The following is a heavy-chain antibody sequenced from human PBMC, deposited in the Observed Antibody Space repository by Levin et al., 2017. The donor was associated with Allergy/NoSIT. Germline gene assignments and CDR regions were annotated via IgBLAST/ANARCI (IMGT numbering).Heavy chain of an antibody. CDR3: TTLGDYFDS. CDR2: IRAKAKGYAT. D-gene: IGHD1-26*01. Sequence: GGSLRLSCAASGSTFSGSAIHWVRQASGKGLEWVGRIRAKAKGYATAYGASVEGRFTISRDDSKTYLQMNSLKTEDTAMYYCTTLGDYFDSWGQGTLVTVSS. J-gene: IGHJ4*02. CDR1: GSTFSGSA. V-gene: IGHV3-73*01.